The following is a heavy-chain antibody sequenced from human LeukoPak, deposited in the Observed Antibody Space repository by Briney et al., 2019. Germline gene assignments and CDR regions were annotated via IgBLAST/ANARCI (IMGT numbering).Heavy chain of an antibody. V-gene: IGHV3-11*05. CDR3: AREYYAEVY. CDR2: IGTSSSNT. D-gene: IGHD3-16*01. CDR1: GFTFSDYY. J-gene: IGHJ4*02. Sequence: PGGSLGLSCAASGFTFSDYYMSWIRQAPGKGLEWVSYIGTSSSNTNYADSVKGRFTISRDNGKNSLYLQMNSLRAEDTAVYYCAREYYAEVYWGQGTLVTVSS.